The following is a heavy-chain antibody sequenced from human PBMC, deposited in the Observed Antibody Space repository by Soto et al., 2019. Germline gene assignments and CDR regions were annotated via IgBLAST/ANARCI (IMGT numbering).Heavy chain of an antibody. CDR2: IFSSGTT. V-gene: IGHV4-30-4*01. CDR3: ATKACRGNTCDELDS. CDR1: GVSVTNTNYF. Sequence: SETLSLTCSVSGVSVTNTNYFWNWIRQPPGKGLEWIGYIFSSGTTYYTPSLESRLTISLDTSKNHFSLELTSVTATDTATYFSATKACRGNTCDELDSWGQGALVTVSS. J-gene: IGHJ4*02. D-gene: IGHD2-21*01.